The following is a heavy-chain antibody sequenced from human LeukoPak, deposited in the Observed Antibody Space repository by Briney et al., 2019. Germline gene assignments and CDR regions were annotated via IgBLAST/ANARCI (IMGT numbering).Heavy chain of an antibody. CDR2: IYYSGST. V-gene: IGHV4-39*07. J-gene: IGHJ4*02. Sequence: PSETLSLTCTVSGGSISSSSYYWGWIRQPPGKGLEWIGSIYYSGSTYYNPSLKSRVTISVDTSKNQFSLKLSSVTAADTAVYYCARGGRTSYSSSWYRQTWYFDYWGQGTLVTVSS. CDR1: GGSISSSSYY. CDR3: ARGGRTSYSSSWYRQTWYFDY. D-gene: IGHD6-13*01.